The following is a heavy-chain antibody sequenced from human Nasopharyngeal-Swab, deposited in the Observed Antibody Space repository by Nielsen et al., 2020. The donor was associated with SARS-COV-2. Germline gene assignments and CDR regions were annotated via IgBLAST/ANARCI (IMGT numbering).Heavy chain of an antibody. CDR2: ISSSGSTI. CDR1: GFTFSSYE. J-gene: IGHJ4*02. CDR3: AKTKRYCSGGSCYRFDY. Sequence: GESLKISCAASGFTFSSYEMNWVRQAPGKGLEWVSYISSSGSTIYYADSVKGRFTISRDNAKNSLYLQMNSLRAEDTAVYYCAKTKRYCSGGSCYRFDYWGQGTLVTVSS. V-gene: IGHV3-48*03. D-gene: IGHD2-15*01.